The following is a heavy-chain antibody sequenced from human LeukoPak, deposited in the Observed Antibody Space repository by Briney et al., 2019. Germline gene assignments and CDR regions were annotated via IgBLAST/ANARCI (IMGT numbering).Heavy chain of an antibody. CDR2: IYYSGST. Sequence: PSETLSLTCTVSGGSISSYYWSWIRQPPGKGLEWIGDIYYSGSTNYNPSLKSRVTISVDTSKNQFSLKLSSVTAADTAVYYCARLREAAAGLDYWGQGTLVTVSS. J-gene: IGHJ4*02. D-gene: IGHD6-13*01. V-gene: IGHV4-59*08. CDR3: ARLREAAAGLDY. CDR1: GGSISSYY.